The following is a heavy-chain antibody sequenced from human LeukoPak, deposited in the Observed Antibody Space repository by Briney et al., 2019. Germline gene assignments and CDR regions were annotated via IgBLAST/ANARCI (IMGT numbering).Heavy chain of an antibody. CDR1: GASITSFY. J-gene: IGHJ4*02. CDR2: VHSSGST. Sequence: SETLSLTCTVSGASITSFYWSWVRHPPGRGLEWIGFVHSSGSTYPNPSLKSRITMSVDTSKNQFSLKLTSVTAADTAVYYCARLNGYNYIFDYWGQGTLVTVSS. CDR3: ARLNGYNYIFDY. D-gene: IGHD5-24*01. V-gene: IGHV4-59*01.